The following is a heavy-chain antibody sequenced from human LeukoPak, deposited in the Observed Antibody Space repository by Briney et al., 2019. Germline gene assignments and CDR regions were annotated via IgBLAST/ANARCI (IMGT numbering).Heavy chain of an antibody. Sequence: GRSLPLFCGASGFTFCCLRMQGSRQAPGKGLEWVAVISYDGSNKYYADSVKGRFTISRDNSKNTLYLQMIPLRAEDTAVYYFANAKGQTVFVTASPRSTTYGMDVWGQGTTVTVSS. CDR3: ANAKGQTVFVTASPRSTTYGMDV. CDR2: ISYDGSNK. V-gene: IGHV3-30*18. J-gene: IGHJ6*02. D-gene: IGHD2-21*02. CDR1: GFTFCCLR.